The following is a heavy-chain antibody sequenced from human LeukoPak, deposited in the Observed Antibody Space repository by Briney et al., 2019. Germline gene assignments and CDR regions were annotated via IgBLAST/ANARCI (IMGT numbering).Heavy chain of an antibody. CDR1: GFTFSSYS. V-gene: IGHV3-48*04. Sequence: GGSLRLSCAASGFTFSSYSMNWVRQAPGKGLEWVSYISSSSSTIYYADSVKGRFTISRDNAKNSLYLQMNSLRAEDTAVYYCARDSTWYYGYVWGSYTPYWGQGTLVTVSS. CDR2: ISSSSSTI. D-gene: IGHD3-16*01. CDR3: ARDSTWYYGYVWGSYTPY. J-gene: IGHJ4*02.